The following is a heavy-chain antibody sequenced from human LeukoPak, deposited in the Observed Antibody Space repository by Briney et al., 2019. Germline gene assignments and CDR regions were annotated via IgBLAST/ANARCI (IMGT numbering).Heavy chain of an antibody. J-gene: IGHJ3*02. Sequence: GGSLRLSCAASGFTFSSYWMSWVRQAPGKGLEWVANIKQDGSEKYYVDSVKGRFTISRDNAKNSLYLQMNSLRAEDTALYYCARDLSSGYYDAFDIWGQGTMVTVSS. CDR1: GFTFSSYW. CDR3: ARDLSSGYYDAFDI. V-gene: IGHV3-7*03. CDR2: IKQDGSEK. D-gene: IGHD3-22*01.